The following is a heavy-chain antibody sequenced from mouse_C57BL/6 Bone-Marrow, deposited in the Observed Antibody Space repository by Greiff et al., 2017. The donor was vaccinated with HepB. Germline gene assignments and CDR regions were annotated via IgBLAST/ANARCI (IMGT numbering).Heavy chain of an antibody. Sequence: EVKLVESGGGLVQPGESLKLSCESNEYEFPSHDMSWVRKTPEKRLELVAAINSDGGSTYYPDTMERRFIISRDNTKKTLYLQMSSLRSEDTALYYCAGQGDGYHGRYWYFDVWGTGTTVTVSS. CDR3: AGQGDGYHGRYWYFDV. CDR2: INSDGGST. CDR1: EYEFPSHD. V-gene: IGHV5-2*01. J-gene: IGHJ1*03. D-gene: IGHD2-3*01.